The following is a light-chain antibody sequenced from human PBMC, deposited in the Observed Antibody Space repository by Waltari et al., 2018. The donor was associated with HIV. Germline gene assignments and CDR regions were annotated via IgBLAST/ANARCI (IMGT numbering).Light chain of an antibody. CDR3: CSYAGSSTLV. J-gene: IGLJ3*02. CDR2: KVR. CDR1: TRDVGNYNL. V-gene: IGLV2-23*02. Sequence: QSALTQPASVSGSPGQSITISCTGTTRDVGNYNLVSWYQQHPGNAPNVLIDKVRQRPSGVSDRFSGSKAGNTASLTSSGLQAEDEAHYYCCSYAGSSTLVCGGGTKLTVL.